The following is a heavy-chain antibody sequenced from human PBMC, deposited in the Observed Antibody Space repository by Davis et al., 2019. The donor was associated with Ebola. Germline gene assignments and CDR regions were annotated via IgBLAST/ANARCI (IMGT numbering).Heavy chain of an antibody. CDR1: GFTFSSYA. D-gene: IGHD3-22*01. V-gene: IGHV3-30-3*01. CDR3: ARGGWEITIIVYFDY. J-gene: IGHJ4*02. CDR2: ISYDGSNK. Sequence: GGSLRLSCAASGFTFSSYAMHWVRQAPGKGLEWVAVISYDGSNKYYADSVKGRFTISRDNSKNTLYLKMNSLRAEDTAVYYCARGGWEITIIVYFDYWGQGTLVTVSS.